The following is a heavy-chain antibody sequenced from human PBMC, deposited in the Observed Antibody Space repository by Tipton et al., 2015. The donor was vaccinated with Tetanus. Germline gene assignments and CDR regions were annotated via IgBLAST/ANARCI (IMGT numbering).Heavy chain of an antibody. Sequence: GSLRLSCAVSGFDVGTTYMTWVRQAPGKGLEWVANIKQDGTDYRYVDSVKGRFTISRDNAKNSLYLQMNSLSADDTAVYYCGKQNGGRWVVDHWGQGTLVTVSS. J-gene: IGHJ4*02. CDR1: GFDVGTTY. CDR3: GKQNGGRWVVDH. V-gene: IGHV3-7*03. CDR2: IKQDGTDY. D-gene: IGHD4-23*01.